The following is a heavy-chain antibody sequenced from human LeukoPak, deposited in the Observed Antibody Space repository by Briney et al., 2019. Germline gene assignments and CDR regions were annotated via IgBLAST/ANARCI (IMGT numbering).Heavy chain of an antibody. D-gene: IGHD3-10*01. CDR1: GGSISSYY. Sequence: SETLSLTCTVSGGSISSYYWSWIRQPPGKGLEWIGYIYYSGSTNYNPSLKSRVTISVDTSKNQFSLKLSSVTAADTAVYYCARGEIGSIGRLGYWGQGTLVTVSS. V-gene: IGHV4-59*01. J-gene: IGHJ4*02. CDR2: IYYSGST. CDR3: ARGEIGSIGRLGY.